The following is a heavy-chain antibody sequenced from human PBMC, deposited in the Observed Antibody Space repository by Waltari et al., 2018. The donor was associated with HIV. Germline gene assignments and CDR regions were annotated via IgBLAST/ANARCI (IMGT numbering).Heavy chain of an antibody. D-gene: IGHD3-22*01. J-gene: IGHJ4*02. V-gene: IGHV2-70*01. CDR3: ARILCWGYYDSSGYYYAPDY. CDR2: IDWDEDK. CDR1: GFSLSTSGMC. Sequence: QVTLRESGPALVKPTQTLTLTCTFSGFSLSTSGMCVSWIRQPPGKALEWLAVIDWDEDKDYSTSLKNKLTISKDTSKNQVDRTMTNMDPGDTATYDCARILCWGYYDSSGYYYAPDYWGQGTLVTVTS.